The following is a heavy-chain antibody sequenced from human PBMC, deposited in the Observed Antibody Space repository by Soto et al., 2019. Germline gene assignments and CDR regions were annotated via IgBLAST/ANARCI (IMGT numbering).Heavy chain of an antibody. V-gene: IGHV3-9*01. D-gene: IGHD6-19*01. CDR2: ISWNSGSI. Sequence: EVQLVESGGGLVQPGRSLRLSCAASGFTFDDYAMHWVRQAPGKGLEWVSGISWNSGSIGYVDSVKGRFTISRDNAKNSLYLQMNSLRAEDTALYYCAKDLYGSGWSGFDYWGQGTLVTVSS. CDR3: AKDLYGSGWSGFDY. CDR1: GFTFDDYA. J-gene: IGHJ4*02.